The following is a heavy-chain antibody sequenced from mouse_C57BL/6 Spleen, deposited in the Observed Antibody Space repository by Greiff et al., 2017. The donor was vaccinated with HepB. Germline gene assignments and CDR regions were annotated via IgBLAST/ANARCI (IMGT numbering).Heavy chain of an antibody. CDR3: ARGRVTTEYFDY. Sequence: QVQLQQPGAELVKPGASVKLSCKASGYTFTSYWMHWVKQRPGQGLEWIGMIHPNSGSTNYNEKFKSKATLTVDKSSSTAYMQLSSLTSEDSAVYYWARGRVTTEYFDYWGQGTTLTVSS. D-gene: IGHD2-2*01. J-gene: IGHJ2*01. V-gene: IGHV1-64*01. CDR2: IHPNSGST. CDR1: GYTFTSYW.